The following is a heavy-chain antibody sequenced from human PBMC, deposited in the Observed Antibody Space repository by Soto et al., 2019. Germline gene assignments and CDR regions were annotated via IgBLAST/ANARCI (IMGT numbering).Heavy chain of an antibody. V-gene: IGHV3-30-3*01. CDR1: GFTFSSYA. CDR3: ARAYNWNDPYFDY. Sequence: ESGGGVVQPGRSLRLSCAASGFTFSSYAMHWVRQAPGKGLEWVAVISYDGSNKYYADSVKGRFTISRDNSKNTLYLQMNSLRAEDTAVYYCARAYNWNDPYFDYSGQGTLVTVSS. D-gene: IGHD1-1*01. J-gene: IGHJ4*02. CDR2: ISYDGSNK.